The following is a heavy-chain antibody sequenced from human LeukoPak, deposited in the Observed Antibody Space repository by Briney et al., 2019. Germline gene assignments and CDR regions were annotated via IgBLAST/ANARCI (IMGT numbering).Heavy chain of an antibody. CDR2: INPKSGVT. CDR3: ARDPPSWLILPYNY. D-gene: IGHD3-16*01. Sequence: ASVKVSCSVFGYTFTGYYLHWVRQAPGQGLEWMGWINPKSGVTNYAKKFQARVTMTRDTSSSTAYMELSSLTSDDTAVYYCARDPPSWLILPYNYWGQGTLVTVSS. CDR1: GYTFTGYY. J-gene: IGHJ4*02. V-gene: IGHV1-2*02.